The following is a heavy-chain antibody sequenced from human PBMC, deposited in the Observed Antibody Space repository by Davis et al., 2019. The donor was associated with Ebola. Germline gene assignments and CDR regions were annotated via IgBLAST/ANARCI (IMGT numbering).Heavy chain of an antibody. CDR3: ARAQRSSYYLDKGMDV. J-gene: IGHJ6*02. Sequence: GESLKISCAASGFTFRNYAMHWVRQRPGKGLEWVSRINSDGLTVDYADSVKGRFTVSRNNSKKTIYLQMNGLRVEDTAVYYCARAQRSSYYLDKGMDVWGQGTTVTVSS. V-gene: IGHV3-74*01. CDR1: GFTFRNYA. CDR2: INSDGLTV. D-gene: IGHD5-18*01.